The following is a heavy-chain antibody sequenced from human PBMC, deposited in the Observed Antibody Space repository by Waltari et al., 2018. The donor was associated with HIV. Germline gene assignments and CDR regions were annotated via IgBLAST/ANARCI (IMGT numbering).Heavy chain of an antibody. J-gene: IGHJ5*02. CDR1: GFTFNNYA. D-gene: IGHD1-26*01. V-gene: IGHV3-23*01. CDR3: AKGGASFGFDP. CDR2: ITVTGIRT. Sequence: EVQLLESGGDLVQPGGSLRLSCVASGFTFNNYAMSWVRQAPGKGLEWVSVITVTGIRTHYADSVKVRFTISRDNSKNTLNLQMNSLRAEDTAVYYCAKGGASFGFDPWGQGTLVTVSS.